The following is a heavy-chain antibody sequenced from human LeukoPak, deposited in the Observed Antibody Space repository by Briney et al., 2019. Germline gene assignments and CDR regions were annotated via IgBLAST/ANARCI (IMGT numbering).Heavy chain of an antibody. D-gene: IGHD6-25*01. CDR2: ITGSGGST. CDR1: GFTFSNYA. V-gene: IGHV3-23*01. Sequence: PGGSLRLSCVASGFTFSNYAMSWVRQAPGKGLEWVSGITGSGGSTYYADSVKGRLTISRDNSKSTLYLQMNSLRDDDTAVYYCAKKRVDDRPPLHWGQGTLVTVSS. J-gene: IGHJ4*02. CDR3: AKKRVDDRPPLH.